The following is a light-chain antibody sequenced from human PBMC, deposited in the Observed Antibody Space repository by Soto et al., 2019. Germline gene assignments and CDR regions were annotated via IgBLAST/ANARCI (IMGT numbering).Light chain of an antibody. CDR3: QQSFSTTWT. V-gene: IGKV1-39*01. J-gene: IGKJ1*01. CDR1: RYIDTY. CDR2: AAS. Sequence: DIQMTQSPSSLSASVGDRVTITCRASRYIDTYLSWYQQKPGKAPKLLIYAASSLQSGVPSRFSGGGSATDFTLTISSLQPEDFATYYCQQSFSTTWTFGHGTKVEIK.